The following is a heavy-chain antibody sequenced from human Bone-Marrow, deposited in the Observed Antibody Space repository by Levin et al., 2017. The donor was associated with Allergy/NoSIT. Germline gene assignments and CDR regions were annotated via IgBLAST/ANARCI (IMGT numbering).Heavy chain of an antibody. V-gene: IGHV5-51*01. CDR3: ARGFCLGGACGAYDLDV. CDR2: LYPGDSHI. CDR1: GYSFTGHW. Sequence: PGGSLRLSCKGSGYSFTGHWIGWVRQTPGKGLEWMAILYPGDSHIAYSPSFQGQVTISADSSISVAYLQWSSLKASDTAIYYCARGFCLGGACGAYDLDVWGQGTTVTVSS. D-gene: IGHD2-8*02. J-gene: IGHJ6*02.